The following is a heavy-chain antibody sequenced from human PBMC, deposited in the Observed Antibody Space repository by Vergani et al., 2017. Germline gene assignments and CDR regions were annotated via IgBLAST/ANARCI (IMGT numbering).Heavy chain of an antibody. CDR2: ISWDGGST. D-gene: IGHD4-17*01. CDR1: GFTFDDYT. J-gene: IGHJ4*02. CDR3: ARLFREGDYGDS. V-gene: IGHV3-43*01. Sequence: EVQLLESGGGLVQPGGSLRLSCAASGFTFDDYTMHWVRQAPGKGLEWVSLISWDGGSTYYADSVKGRFTISRDNAKNSLYLQMNSLRAEDTAVYYCARLFREGDYGDSWGQGTLVTVSS.